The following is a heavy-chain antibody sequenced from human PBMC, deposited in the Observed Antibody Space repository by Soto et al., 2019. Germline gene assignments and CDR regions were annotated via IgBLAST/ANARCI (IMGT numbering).Heavy chain of an antibody. CDR2: IIPIFGTA. J-gene: IGHJ4*02. Sequence: ASVKVSCKASGGTFSSYAISWVRQAPGQGLEWMGGIIPIFGTANYAQKFQGRVTITADESTSTAYMELRSLRSEDTAVYYCARDTPSRATEFDYWGQGTLVTVSS. V-gene: IGHV1-69*13. CDR1: GGTFSSYA. D-gene: IGHD1-26*01. CDR3: ARDTPSRATEFDY.